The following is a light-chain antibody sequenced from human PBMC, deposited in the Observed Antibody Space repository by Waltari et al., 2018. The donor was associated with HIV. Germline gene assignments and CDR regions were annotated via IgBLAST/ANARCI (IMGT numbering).Light chain of an antibody. Sequence: QSALTQPPSVSGSPGQSVTISCTGSSSDVGSYNRVSWYQQPPGTAPKLMIYEVSNRPSGVPARFSGSKSGNTASLIISGLQAEDEADYYCSSYTSSNLVFGGGTKLTVL. CDR2: EVS. V-gene: IGLV2-18*02. J-gene: IGLJ2*01. CDR3: SSYTSSNLV. CDR1: SSDVGSYNR.